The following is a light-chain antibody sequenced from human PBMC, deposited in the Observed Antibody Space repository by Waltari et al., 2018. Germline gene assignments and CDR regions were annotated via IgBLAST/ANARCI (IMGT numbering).Light chain of an antibody. J-gene: IGKJ3*01. CDR1: QSISSY. CDR3: QQSYSTPVT. V-gene: IGKV1-39*01. CDR2: AAS. Sequence: DIHMTKSPSSLSASVGDRSTITCRATQSISSYVNWYHQKPGQAPTHLIYAASSLQSGVPSRFSGSGAGTDFTLTISRLQPEDFATYYCQQSYSTPVTFEPGTKVDI.